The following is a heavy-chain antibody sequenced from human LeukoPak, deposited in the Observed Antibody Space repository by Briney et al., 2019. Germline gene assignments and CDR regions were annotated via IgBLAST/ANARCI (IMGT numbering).Heavy chain of an antibody. CDR2: IYSNGIS. V-gene: IGHV4-4*08. J-gene: IGHJ2*01. Sequence: SETLSLTCGVSGGSIFSSYWNWIRQPPGKGLEWIGYIYSNGISNYSPSLRSRGTISIAPSKNQFSLRLTSVTAADTAMYYCARRAYYDSSGYHPTAGYFDLWGRGTLVTVSS. D-gene: IGHD3-22*01. CDR3: ARRAYYDSSGYHPTAGYFDL. CDR1: GGSIFSSY.